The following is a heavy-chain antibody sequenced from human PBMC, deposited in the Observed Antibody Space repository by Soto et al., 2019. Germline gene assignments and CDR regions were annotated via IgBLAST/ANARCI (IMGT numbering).Heavy chain of an antibody. CDR1: GFTFSSYE. D-gene: IGHD5-12*01. CDR3: ARVPAGYMTYYYGMDV. Sequence: LRLSCAASGFTFSSYEMNWVRQAPGKGLEWVSYISSSGSTIYYADSVKGRFTISRDNAKNSLYLQMNSLRAEDTAVYYCARVPAGYMTYYYGMDVWGQGTTVTVSS. CDR2: ISSSGSTI. V-gene: IGHV3-48*03. J-gene: IGHJ6*02.